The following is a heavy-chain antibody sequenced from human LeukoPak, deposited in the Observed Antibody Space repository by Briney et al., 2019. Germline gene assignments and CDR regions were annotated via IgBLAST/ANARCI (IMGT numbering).Heavy chain of an antibody. D-gene: IGHD3-22*01. CDR1: GGSISGYY. Sequence: SETLSPTCTVSGGSISGYYWSWIRQPPGKGLELIGDSYYSGTTNYNPSLRSRVIISVDTSKNQFSLKVRSVTTADTAVYYCARWTPYDDTGYYRFDSWGQGTLVTVSS. V-gene: IGHV4-59*01. J-gene: IGHJ4*02. CDR3: ARWTPYDDTGYYRFDS. CDR2: SYYSGTT.